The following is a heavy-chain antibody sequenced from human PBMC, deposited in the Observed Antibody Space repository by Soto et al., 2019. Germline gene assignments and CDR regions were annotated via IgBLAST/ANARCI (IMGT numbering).Heavy chain of an antibody. J-gene: IGHJ4*02. CDR2: ISGSGGST. D-gene: IGHD1-26*01. V-gene: IGHV3-23*01. CDR1: GFTFSSYA. Sequence: AGGSLRLSCAASGFTFSSYAMSWVRQAPGKGLEWVSAISGSGGSTYYADSVKGRFTISRDNSKNTLYLQMNSLRAEDTAVYYCAKDQYSGSFYYFDYWGQGTLVTVSS. CDR3: AKDQYSGSFYYFDY.